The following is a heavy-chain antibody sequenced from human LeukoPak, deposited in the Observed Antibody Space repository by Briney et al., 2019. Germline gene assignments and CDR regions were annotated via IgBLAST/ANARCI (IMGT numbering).Heavy chain of an antibody. CDR3: ARGSSMVRGVSHYYYYYYMDV. V-gene: IGHV3-21*01. J-gene: IGHJ6*03. CDR1: GFTFSSYS. Sequence: GGSLRLSCAASGFTFSSYSMNWVRQAPGKGLEWVSSISSSSSYIYYADSVKGRFTISRDNAKNSLYLQMNSLRAEDTAAYYCARGSSMVRGVSHYYYYYYMDVWGKGTTVTVSS. CDR2: ISSSSSYI. D-gene: IGHD3-10*01.